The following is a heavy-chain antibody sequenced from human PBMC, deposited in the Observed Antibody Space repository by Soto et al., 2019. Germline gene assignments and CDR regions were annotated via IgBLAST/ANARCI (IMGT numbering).Heavy chain of an antibody. CDR2: ISSSGSTI. CDR1: GFTFSSYE. D-gene: IGHD5-12*01. CDR3: ASKEMATIWHYYYGMDV. V-gene: IGHV3-48*03. Sequence: LRLSCAASGFTFSSYEMNWVRQAPGKGLEWVSYISSSGSTIYYADSVKGRFTISRDNAKNSLYLQMNSLRAEDMAVYYCASKEMATIWHYYYGMDVWVQGTTVTVSS. J-gene: IGHJ6*02.